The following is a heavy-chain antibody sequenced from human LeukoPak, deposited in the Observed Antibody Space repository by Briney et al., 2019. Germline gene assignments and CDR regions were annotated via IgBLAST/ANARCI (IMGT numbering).Heavy chain of an antibody. CDR2: TNPNSGGT. V-gene: IGHV1-2*04. CDR3: ARAYYDILTGLYNWFDP. CDR1: GYTFTGYY. Sequence: ASVKVSCKASGYTFTGYYMHWVRQAPGQGLEWMGWTNPNSGGTNYAQKFQGWVTMTRDTSISTAYMELSRLRSDDTAVYYCARAYYDILTGLYNWFDPWGQGTLVTVSS. D-gene: IGHD3-9*01. J-gene: IGHJ5*02.